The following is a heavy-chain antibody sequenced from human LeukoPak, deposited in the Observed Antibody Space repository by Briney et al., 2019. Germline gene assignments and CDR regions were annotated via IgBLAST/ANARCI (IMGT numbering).Heavy chain of an antibody. J-gene: IGHJ4*02. CDR1: GFTFSDFY. CDR2: ISGNGNTI. CDR3: ARFGRGYSYGSDY. V-gene: IGHV3-11*01. Sequence: GGSLRLSCAASGFTFSDFYMSWLRQAPGKGLEWVSYISGNGNTIYYGDSVKGRFTVSRDNAKNSLYVQMDSLRAEDTAVYYCARFGRGYSYGSDYWGQGTLVTVSS. D-gene: IGHD5-18*01.